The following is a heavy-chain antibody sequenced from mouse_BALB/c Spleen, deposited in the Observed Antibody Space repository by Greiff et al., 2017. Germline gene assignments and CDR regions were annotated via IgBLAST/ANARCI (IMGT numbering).Heavy chain of an antibody. CDR1: GYTFTDYA. Sequence: VQGVESGAELVRPGVSVKISCKGSGYTFTDYAMHWVKQSHAKSLEWIGVISTYYGDASYNQKFKGKATMTVDKSSSTAYMELARLTSEDSAIYYCARRGGGSRNYAMDYWGQGTSVTVSS. D-gene: IGHD1-1*01. J-gene: IGHJ4*01. CDR2: ISTYYGDA. CDR3: ARRGGGSRNYAMDY. V-gene: IGHV1S137*01.